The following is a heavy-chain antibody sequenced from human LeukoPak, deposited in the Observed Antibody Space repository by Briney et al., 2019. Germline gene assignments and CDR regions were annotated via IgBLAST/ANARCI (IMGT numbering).Heavy chain of an antibody. CDR1: GFTFSSYS. D-gene: IGHD6-13*01. J-gene: IGHJ4*02. V-gene: IGHV3-21*01. CDR2: ISSSSSYI. CDR3: ARGVVAAAGRTFDF. Sequence: GGSLRLSCAASGFTFSSYSINWVRQAPGKGLEWVSSISSSSSYIYYADSVKGRFTISRDNARNSLYLQMNSLRAEDTAVYYCARGVVAAAGRTFDFWGQGTLVTVSS.